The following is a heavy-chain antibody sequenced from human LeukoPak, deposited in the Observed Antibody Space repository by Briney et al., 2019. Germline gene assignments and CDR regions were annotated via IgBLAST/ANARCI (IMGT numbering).Heavy chain of an antibody. Sequence: SVKVSCKASGGTFSSYAISWVRQALGQGLEWMGGIIPIFGTANYAQKFQGRVTITADKSTSTAYMELSSLRSEDTAVYYCARGIYGSGSYPPDYWGQGTLVTVSS. CDR3: ARGIYGSGSYPPDY. CDR1: GGTFSSYA. V-gene: IGHV1-69*06. J-gene: IGHJ4*02. D-gene: IGHD3-10*01. CDR2: IIPIFGTA.